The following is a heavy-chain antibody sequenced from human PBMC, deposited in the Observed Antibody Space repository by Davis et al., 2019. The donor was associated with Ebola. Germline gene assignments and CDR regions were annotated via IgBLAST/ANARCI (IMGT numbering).Heavy chain of an antibody. CDR3: ARAGGTYCSGGSCPWDY. V-gene: IGHV3-74*01. J-gene: IGHJ4*02. Sequence: GESLKISCAASGFTFRSYWMHWVRQAPGKGLVWVSRINSDGSSTSYADSVKGRFTISRDNAKNTLYLQMNSLRAEDTAVYYCARAGGTYCSGGSCPWDYWGQGTLVTVSS. CDR2: INSDGSST. CDR1: GFTFRSYW. D-gene: IGHD2-15*01.